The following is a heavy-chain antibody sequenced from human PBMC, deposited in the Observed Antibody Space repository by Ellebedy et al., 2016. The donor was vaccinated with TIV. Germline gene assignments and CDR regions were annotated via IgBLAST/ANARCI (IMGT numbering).Heavy chain of an antibody. D-gene: IGHD1-26*01. CDR3: VRYDSRGAGATAVDY. CDR2: IFQSGRT. Sequence: SETLSLTCGVSGYSIRNGYYWGWIRQPPGEGLEWVGKIFQSGRTYYNPSLLSRLTISVDTFKNQFSLELNSVTAADTAIYYCVRYDSRGAGATAVDYWGQGILVTVSS. V-gene: IGHV4-38-2*01. J-gene: IGHJ4*02. CDR1: GYSIRNGYY.